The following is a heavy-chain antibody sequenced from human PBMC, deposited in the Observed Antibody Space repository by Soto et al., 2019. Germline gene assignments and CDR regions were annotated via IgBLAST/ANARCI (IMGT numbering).Heavy chain of an antibody. V-gene: IGHV3-7*03. CDR2: INQDGSLR. Sequence: PGGSLRLSCTASKFFFSGSWMSWVRQAPGKGLEWVANINQDGSLRRYVDSVKGRFTISRDNGKNSVYLQMNSLRADDTAVYYCTSARSSVEPGGFVENWGQGTLVTVSS. CDR3: TSARSSVEPGGFVEN. D-gene: IGHD2-15*01. CDR1: KFFFSGSW. J-gene: IGHJ4*02.